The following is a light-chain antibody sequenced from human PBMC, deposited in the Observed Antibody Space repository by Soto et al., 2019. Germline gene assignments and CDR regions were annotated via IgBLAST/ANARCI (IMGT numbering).Light chain of an antibody. CDR3: QQYGSSPWT. CDR2: VAS. Sequence: ETVLTQSPGTLSLSPGERATLSCRASQTIRSYYLAWYRQTPGQAPRLLIYVASNRATGIADRFSGSGAGTDFTLTFSTLEPEDFALYYCQQYGSSPWTFGQGTKVEIK. V-gene: IGKV3-20*01. J-gene: IGKJ1*01. CDR1: QTIRSYY.